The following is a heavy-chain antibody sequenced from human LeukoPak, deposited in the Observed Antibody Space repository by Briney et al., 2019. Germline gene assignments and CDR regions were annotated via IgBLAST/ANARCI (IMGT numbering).Heavy chain of an antibody. D-gene: IGHD6-13*01. CDR2: ISSSSSTI. CDR3: ARESSSSWRDFDY. J-gene: IGHJ4*02. Sequence: GGSLRLSCAASGFTVSSNYMSWVRQAPGKGLEWVSYISSSSSTIYYADSVKGRFTISRDNAKNSLYLQMNSLRAEDTAVYYCARESSSSWRDFDYWGQGTLVTVSS. CDR1: GFTVSSNY. V-gene: IGHV3-48*01.